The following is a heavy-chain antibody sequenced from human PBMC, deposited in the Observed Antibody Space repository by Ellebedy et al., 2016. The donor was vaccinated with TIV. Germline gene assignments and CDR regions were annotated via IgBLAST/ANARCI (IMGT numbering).Heavy chain of an antibody. Sequence: GGSLRLSXEASGFTFSSRAMGWVRQTPGKGLEWVSGTTDSGDSTYYADSVRGRFIISRDNSKNTLYLQMNSLRAEDTAIYYCAQFAGTSSWDEIRLFYFDSWGQGSLVTVSS. J-gene: IGHJ4*02. CDR1: GFTFSSRA. D-gene: IGHD6-13*01. CDR2: TTDSGDST. V-gene: IGHV3-23*01. CDR3: AQFAGTSSWDEIRLFYFDS.